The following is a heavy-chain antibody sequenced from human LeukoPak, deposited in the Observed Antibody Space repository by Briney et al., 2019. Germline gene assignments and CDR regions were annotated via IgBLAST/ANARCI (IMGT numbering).Heavy chain of an antibody. V-gene: IGHV1-46*01. D-gene: IGHD2-15*01. CDR3: ARDRRDVSGDCSGGSCYWEDFQH. J-gene: IGHJ1*01. CDR2: INPSGGST. Sequence: ASVKVSCKASGYTFTSYYMHWVRQAPGQGLEWMGIINPSGGSTSYAQKFQGRVTMTRDTSTSTVYMELSSLRSEDTAVYYCARDRRDVSGDCSGGSCYWEDFQHWGQGTLVTVSS. CDR1: GYTFTSYY.